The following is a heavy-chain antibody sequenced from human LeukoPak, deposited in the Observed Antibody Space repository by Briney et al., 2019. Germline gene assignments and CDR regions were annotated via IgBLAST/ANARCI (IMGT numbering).Heavy chain of an antibody. J-gene: IGHJ4*02. Sequence: SETLSLTCAVYGGSFSGYYWSWIRQPPGKGLEWIGEINHSGSTNYNPSLKSRVTISVDTSKNQFSLKLSSVTAADTAVYYCARGGATVLTGYYVLDYWGQGTLVTVSS. CDR3: ARGGATVLTGYYVLDY. V-gene: IGHV4-34*01. CDR2: INHSGST. CDR1: GGSFSGYY. D-gene: IGHD3-9*01.